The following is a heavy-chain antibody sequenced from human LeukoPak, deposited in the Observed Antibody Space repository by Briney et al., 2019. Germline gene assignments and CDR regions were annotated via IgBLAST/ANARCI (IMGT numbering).Heavy chain of an antibody. Sequence: ASVKVSCKASGYTFTGYYMHWVRQAPGQGLEWMGWINPNSGGTNYAQKFQGRVTMTRDTSISTAYMELSRLRSDDTAVYYCAIGGTMIVPQGEFDYWGQGTLVTVSS. CDR2: INPNSGGT. J-gene: IGHJ4*02. V-gene: IGHV1-2*02. D-gene: IGHD3-22*01. CDR3: AIGGTMIVPQGEFDY. CDR1: GYTFTGYY.